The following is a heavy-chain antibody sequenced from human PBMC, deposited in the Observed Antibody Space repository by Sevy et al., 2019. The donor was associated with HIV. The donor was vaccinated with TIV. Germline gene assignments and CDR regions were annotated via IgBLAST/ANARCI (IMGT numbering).Heavy chain of an antibody. V-gene: IGHV3-9*01. CDR3: AKDTAPHYYDSSGQYYYYYGMDV. CDR1: GFTFDDYA. J-gene: IGHJ6*02. CDR2: ISWNSGSI. Sequence: GGSLRLSCAASGFTFDDYAMHWVRQAPGKGLEWVSGISWNSGSIGYADSVKGRFTISRDNAKNSLYLQMNSLRAEDXXXXXCAKDTAPHYYDSSGQYYYYYGMDVWGQGTTVTVSS. D-gene: IGHD3-22*01.